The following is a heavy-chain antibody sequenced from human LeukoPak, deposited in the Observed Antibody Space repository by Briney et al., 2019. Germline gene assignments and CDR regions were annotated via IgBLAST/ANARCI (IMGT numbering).Heavy chain of an antibody. CDR1: GYTFTGYY. D-gene: IGHD3-22*01. Sequence: ASVKVSCKASGYTFTGYYMHWVRQAPGQGLEWMGWINPNSGGTNYAQKFQGRVTMARDTSISTAYMELRSLRSDDTAVYYCARDTPDSSPLYWGQGTLVTVSS. V-gene: IGHV1-2*02. CDR2: INPNSGGT. J-gene: IGHJ4*02. CDR3: ARDTPDSSPLY.